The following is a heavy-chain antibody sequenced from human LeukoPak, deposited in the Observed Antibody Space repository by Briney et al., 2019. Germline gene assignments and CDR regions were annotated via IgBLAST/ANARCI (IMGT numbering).Heavy chain of an antibody. D-gene: IGHD3-10*01. CDR3: AREVYGSGSNWFDP. J-gene: IGHJ5*02. Sequence: ASVKVSCKASGYIFTSYYMHWVRQAPGQGLEWMGMINPGGGSTSYAQKFQGRVTMTRDMSTSTVYMEVSSLRSEDTAVYYCAREVYGSGSNWFDPWGQGTLVTVSS. CDR2: INPGGGST. V-gene: IGHV1-46*01. CDR1: GYIFTSYY.